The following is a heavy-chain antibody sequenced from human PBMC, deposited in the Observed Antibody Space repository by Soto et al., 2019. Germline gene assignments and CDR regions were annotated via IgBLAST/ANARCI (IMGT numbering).Heavy chain of an antibody. J-gene: IGHJ4*02. D-gene: IGHD6-13*01. Sequence: EVQLVESGGDLLQPGGSLRLSCAASGFTFSRYEMNWVRQAPGKGLEWISYISTSGSTIYYADSVKGRFTISRDNAKNSLYLQMNSLRAEDTAVYYCARELAAAGSFDYWGQGTLVTVSS. CDR1: GFTFSRYE. V-gene: IGHV3-48*03. CDR2: ISTSGSTI. CDR3: ARELAAAGSFDY.